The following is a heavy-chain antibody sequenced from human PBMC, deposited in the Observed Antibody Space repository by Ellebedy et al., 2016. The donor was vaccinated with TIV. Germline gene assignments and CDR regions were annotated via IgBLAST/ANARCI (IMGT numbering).Heavy chain of an antibody. J-gene: IGHJ4*02. CDR2: INHAGSET. CDR1: GCTVSSTY. CDR3: VRDLHWSYFD. V-gene: IGHV3-7*03. Sequence: GESLKISCAASGCTVSSTYMSWVRQAPGKGLESVANINHAGSETYYVDSVKGRFTISRDNAKNSLYLQMNSLRAEDTAVYYCVRDLHWSYFDWGQGTLVTVSS. D-gene: IGHD1-26*01.